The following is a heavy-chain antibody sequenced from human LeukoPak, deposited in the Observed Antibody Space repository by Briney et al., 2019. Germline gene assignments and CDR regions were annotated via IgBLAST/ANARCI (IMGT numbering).Heavy chain of an antibody. CDR2: IYYSGST. CDR1: GGSISSSSYY. V-gene: IGHV4-39*01. Sequence: SETLSLTCTVSGGSISSSSYYSGWIRQPPVKGLEWIGSIYYSGSTYYNPSLKSRVTISVDTSKNQFSLKLSSVTAADTAVYYCARGDHYYDSSGYYGNYFDYWGQGTLVTVSS. J-gene: IGHJ4*02. D-gene: IGHD3-22*01. CDR3: ARGDHYYDSSGYYGNYFDY.